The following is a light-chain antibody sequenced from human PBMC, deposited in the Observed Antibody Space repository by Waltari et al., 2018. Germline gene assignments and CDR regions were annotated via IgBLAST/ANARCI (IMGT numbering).Light chain of an antibody. CDR1: QSISRY. CDR2: GAS. V-gene: IGKV3-20*01. Sequence: IMLTQSPGTLSLSPGERATLPCRASQSISRYLAWYQQKPGQAPRLLLYGASTMATGSPDRFSGSGSGTDFSLTISRMEPEDSAVYYCQHQFRLPETVGQGTKVEIK. J-gene: IGKJ1*01. CDR3: QHQFRLPET.